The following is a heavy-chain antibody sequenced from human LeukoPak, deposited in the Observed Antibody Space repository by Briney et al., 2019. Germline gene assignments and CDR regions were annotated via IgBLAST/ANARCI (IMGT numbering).Heavy chain of an antibody. CDR1: GYTFTGYF. J-gene: IGHJ4*02. V-gene: IGHV1-2*02. CDR2: INPNSGGT. Sequence: GASVKVSCKASGYTFTGYFMHWVRQAPGQGPEWMGWINPNSGGTNYAQKFQGRVIMTRDTSISTAYMELNRLRSDDTAVYYCARVSEYYYFDYWGQGTLVTVSS. CDR3: ARVSEYYYFDY. D-gene: IGHD2/OR15-2a*01.